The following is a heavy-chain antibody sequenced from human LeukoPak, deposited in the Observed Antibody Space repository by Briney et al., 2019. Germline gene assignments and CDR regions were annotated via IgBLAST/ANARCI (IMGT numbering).Heavy chain of an antibody. CDR1: GFTVSGDY. CDR3: ARPQNRHMGFFEY. J-gene: IGHJ4*02. CDR2: IYADFDNT. V-gene: IGHV3-53*01. D-gene: IGHD1-14*01. Sequence: GGSLRLSCAVSGFTVSGDYMSWLRQAPGRGLEWVSVIYADFDNTDYADSVRGRFTISRDSSKNTLYLHMNSLRVEDTATYFCARPQNRHMGFFEYGGEGPRVTLSS.